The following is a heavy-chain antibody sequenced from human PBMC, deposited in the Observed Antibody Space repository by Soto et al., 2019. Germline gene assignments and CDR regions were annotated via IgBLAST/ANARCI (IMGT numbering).Heavy chain of an antibody. D-gene: IGHD3-9*01. J-gene: IGHJ5*02. CDR3: AKDPILTGYWFDP. CDR2: IYSGGST. V-gene: IGHV3-23*03. Sequence: GGSLRLSCAASGFTFSSYAMSWVRQAPGKGLEWVSVIYSGGSTYYADSVKGRFTISRDTSKNTLFLQMNSLRAEDTAVYYCAKDPILTGYWFDPWGQGTLVTVSS. CDR1: GFTFSSYA.